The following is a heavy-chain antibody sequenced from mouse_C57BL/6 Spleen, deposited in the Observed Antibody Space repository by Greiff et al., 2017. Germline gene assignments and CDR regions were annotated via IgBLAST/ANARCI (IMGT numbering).Heavy chain of an antibody. CDR3: ARAGDGGGAWFAY. Sequence: VQLQQSGAELARPGASVKLSCKASGYTFTSYGISWVKQRTGQGLEWIGEIYPRSGNTYYNEKFKGKATLTADKSSSTAYMELRSLTSEDSAVYFCARAGDGGGAWFAYWGQGTLVTVSA. J-gene: IGHJ3*01. V-gene: IGHV1-81*01. CDR1: GYTFTSYG. CDR2: IYPRSGNT.